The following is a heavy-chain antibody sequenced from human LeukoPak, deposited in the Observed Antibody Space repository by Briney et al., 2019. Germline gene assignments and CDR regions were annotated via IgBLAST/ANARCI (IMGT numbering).Heavy chain of an antibody. D-gene: IGHD4-23*01. Sequence: GGSLRLSCAASGFTYSSYWMNWVRQAPGKGLEWVANINQDGSAKYYVDSVKGRFTFSRDNAMNSLFLQMNSLRAEDTAVYYCARDVHGGAFDYWGQGTLVTVSS. CDR2: INQDGSAK. CDR3: ARDVHGGAFDY. V-gene: IGHV3-7*01. CDR1: GFTYSSYW. J-gene: IGHJ4*02.